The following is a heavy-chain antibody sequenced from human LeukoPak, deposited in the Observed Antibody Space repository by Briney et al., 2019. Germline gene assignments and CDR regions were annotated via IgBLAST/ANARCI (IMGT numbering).Heavy chain of an antibody. CDR3: AREMKTYYYDSSGYYDPGAFDP. CDR1: GYTFTSYY. V-gene: IGHV1-46*01. J-gene: IGHJ5*02. CDR2: INPSGGST. D-gene: IGHD3-22*01. Sequence: ASVKVSCKASGYTFTSYYMHWVRQAPGQGLEWMGIINPSGGSTSYAQKLQGRVTMTRDMSTSTVYMELSSLRSEDTAVYYCAREMKTYYYDSSGYYDPGAFDPWGQGTLVTVSS.